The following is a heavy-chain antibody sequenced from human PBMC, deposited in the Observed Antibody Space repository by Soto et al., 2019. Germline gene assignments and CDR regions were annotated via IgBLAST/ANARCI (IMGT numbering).Heavy chain of an antibody. CDR3: AIEGCGGDCYHHFDY. CDR2: ISYDGSNK. V-gene: IGHV3-30-3*01. Sequence: QVRLVESEGGVVQPGRSLRLSCAASGFTFSSYAMHWVRQAPGKGLGWVAVISYDGSNKYYADSVKGRFTISRDNSKNTLYLQMNSLRAEDTAVYYCAIEGCGGDCYHHFDYWGQGTLVTVSS. D-gene: IGHD2-21*02. CDR1: GFTFSSYA. J-gene: IGHJ4*02.